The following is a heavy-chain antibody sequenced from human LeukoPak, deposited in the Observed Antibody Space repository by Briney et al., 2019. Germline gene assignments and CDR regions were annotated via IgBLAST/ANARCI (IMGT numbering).Heavy chain of an antibody. J-gene: IGHJ3*02. Sequence: GRSLRLSCAASGFSFSTYSIHWVRQAPGKGLEWVAVISNDGSNKYYADSVKGRFTISRDNSKNTLYLQMNSLRAEDTAVYYCAKGRGAFDIWGQGTMVTVSS. CDR2: ISNDGSNK. CDR1: GFSFSTYS. V-gene: IGHV3-30*04. D-gene: IGHD3-10*01. CDR3: AKGRGAFDI.